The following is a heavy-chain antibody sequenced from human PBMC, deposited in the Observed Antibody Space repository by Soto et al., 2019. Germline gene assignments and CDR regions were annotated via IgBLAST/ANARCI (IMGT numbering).Heavy chain of an antibody. D-gene: IGHD4-17*01. CDR3: ARYTTTTVVTPDAFDI. V-gene: IGHV4-34*01. CDR2: INHSGST. Sequence: PSETLSLTCAVYGGSFSGYYWSWIRQPPRKGLEWIGEINHSGSTNYNPSLKSRVTISVDTSKNQFSLKLSSVTAADTTVYYCARYTTTTVVTPDAFDIWGQGTMVTVSS. CDR1: GGSFSGYY. J-gene: IGHJ3*02.